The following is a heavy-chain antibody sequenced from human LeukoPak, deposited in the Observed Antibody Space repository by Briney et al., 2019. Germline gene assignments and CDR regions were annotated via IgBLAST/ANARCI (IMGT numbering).Heavy chain of an antibody. V-gene: IGHV3-20*04. D-gene: IGHD3-22*01. CDR3: ARAYYDSSGYLTSDY. J-gene: IGHJ4*02. CDR1: GFTFDDYG. CDR2: INWNGGST. Sequence: GGSLRLSXAASGFTFDDYGMSWVRQAPGKGMEWVSGINWNGGSTCYADSVKGRFTISRDNAKNSLYLQMNSLRAEDTALYYCARAYYDSSGYLTSDYWGQGTLVTVSS.